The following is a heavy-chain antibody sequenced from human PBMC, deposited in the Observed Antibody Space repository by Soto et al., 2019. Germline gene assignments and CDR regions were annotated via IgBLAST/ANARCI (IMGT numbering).Heavy chain of an antibody. J-gene: IGHJ4*02. CDR3: ARDRGIAAAGPVDY. V-gene: IGHV3-64*02. CDR2: ISSNGGST. CDR1: GFTFSSYA. Sequence: GVSLRLSCAASGFTFSSYAMHWVRQAPGKGLEYVSAISSNGGSTYYADSVKGRFTISRDNSKNTLYLQMGSLRAEDMAVYYCARDRGIAAAGPVDYWGQGTLVTVSS. D-gene: IGHD6-13*01.